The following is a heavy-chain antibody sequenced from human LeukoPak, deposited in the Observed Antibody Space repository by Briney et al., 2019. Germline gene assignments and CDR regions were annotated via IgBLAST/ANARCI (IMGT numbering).Heavy chain of an antibody. Sequence: SGGSLRPSCAASGLTVSSNYMSWVRQAPGKGLEWVSVIYSGGSTYYADSVKGRFTISRDNSKNTLYLQMNSLRAEDTAVYYCARFQLGYFDYWGQGTLVTVSS. D-gene: IGHD1-1*01. CDR1: GLTVSSNY. V-gene: IGHV3-53*01. CDR2: IYSGGST. J-gene: IGHJ4*02. CDR3: ARFQLGYFDY.